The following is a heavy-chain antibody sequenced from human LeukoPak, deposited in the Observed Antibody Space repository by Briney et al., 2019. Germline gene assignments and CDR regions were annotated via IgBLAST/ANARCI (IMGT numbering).Heavy chain of an antibody. J-gene: IGHJ4*02. D-gene: IGHD5-18*01. CDR2: IDPSDSYT. CDR3: ARRSRYSYGSIDY. Sequence: KDGESLKISCKRSGYSFTIYWIIWVRQMPGKGLEWMGSIDPSDSYTNYSPSFQGHVTISADKSISTAYMQWSSLKASDTAMYYCARRSRYSYGSIDYWGQGTLVTVSS. V-gene: IGHV5-10-1*01. CDR1: GYSFTIYW.